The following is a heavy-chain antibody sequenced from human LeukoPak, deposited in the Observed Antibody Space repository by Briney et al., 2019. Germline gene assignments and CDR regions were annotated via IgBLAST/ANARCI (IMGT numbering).Heavy chain of an antibody. V-gene: IGHV1-46*01. CDR3: ARGRVVGAPVDNWFDP. Sequence: GASVKVSCKASGYTFTSYYMHWVRQAPGQGLEWMGIINPSGGSTSYAQKFQGWVTMTRDTSISTAYMELSRLRSDDTAVYYCARGRVVGAPVDNWFDPWGQGTLVTVSS. D-gene: IGHD1-26*01. J-gene: IGHJ5*02. CDR1: GYTFTSYY. CDR2: INPSGGST.